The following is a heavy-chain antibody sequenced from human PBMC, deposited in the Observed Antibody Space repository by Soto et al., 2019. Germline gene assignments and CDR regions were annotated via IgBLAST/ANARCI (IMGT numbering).Heavy chain of an antibody. CDR1: GYTFTSYY. CDR3: ARDTWDFWSGYYTVYYYYYGMDV. D-gene: IGHD3-3*01. J-gene: IGHJ6*02. V-gene: IGHV1-46*01. CDR2: INPSGGST. Sequence: ASVKVSCKASGYTFTSYYMHWVRQAPGQGLEWMGIINPSGGSTSYAQKFQGRVTMTRDTSTSTVYMELSSLRSEDTAVYYCARDTWDFWSGYYTVYYYYYGMDVWG.